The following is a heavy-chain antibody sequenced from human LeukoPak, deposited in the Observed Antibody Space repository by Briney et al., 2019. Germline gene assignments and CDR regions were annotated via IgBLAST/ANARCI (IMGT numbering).Heavy chain of an antibody. D-gene: IGHD3-10*01. J-gene: IGHJ4*02. CDR3: AREAPGSGNFDY. CDR2: FKPNSVGT. Sequence: ASVKVSCKTSGYTFTGYYMHWVRQAPGQGLEWMGWFKPNSVGTNSAQKFQGRVTMTSDTSISTAYMELTSLRSDDTAVYYCAREAPGSGNFDYWGQGTLVTVSS. V-gene: IGHV1-2*02. CDR1: GYTFTGYY.